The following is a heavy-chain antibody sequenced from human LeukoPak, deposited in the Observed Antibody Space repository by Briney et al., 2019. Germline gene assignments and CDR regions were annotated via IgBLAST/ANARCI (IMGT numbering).Heavy chain of an antibody. J-gene: IGHJ6*03. CDR2: IYYSGST. D-gene: IGHD2-15*01. Sequence: SETLSLTCAVYGGSFSGYYWGWIRQPPGKGLEWIGSIYYSGSTYYNPSLKSRVTMSVDTSKNQFSLKLSSVTAADTAVYYCAREAKGYCSGGSCYRSYYYYYMDVWGKGTTVTISS. CDR3: AREAKGYCSGGSCYRSYYYYYMDV. CDR1: GGSFSGYY. V-gene: IGHV4-34*11.